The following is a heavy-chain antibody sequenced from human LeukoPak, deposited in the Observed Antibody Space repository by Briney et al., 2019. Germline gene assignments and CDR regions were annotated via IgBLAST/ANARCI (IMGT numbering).Heavy chain of an antibody. V-gene: IGHV4-31*03. D-gene: IGHD6-6*01. CDR2: IYYSGST. CDR1: GGSISSGGYY. Sequence: PSQTLSLTCTVSGGSISSGGYYWSWIRQHPGKGLEWIGCIYYSGSTYYNPSLKSRVTISVDTSKNQFSLKLSSVTAADTAVYYCAREHSSSPHFDYWGQGTLVTVSS. CDR3: AREHSSSPHFDY. J-gene: IGHJ4*02.